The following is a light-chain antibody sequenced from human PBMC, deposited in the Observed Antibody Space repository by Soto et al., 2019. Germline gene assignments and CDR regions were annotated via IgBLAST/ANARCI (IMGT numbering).Light chain of an antibody. CDR1: QSVSSN. Sequence: EIVMTQSPAPLSVSPGERATLSCRASQSVSSNLAWYQQKPGQAPRLLIYGASTRATGIPARFSGSGSGTEFTLTISSLQSEDFAVYYCQQYNNWRPSYTFGQGTRLEIK. CDR3: QQYNNWRPSYT. J-gene: IGKJ5*01. V-gene: IGKV3-15*01. CDR2: GAS.